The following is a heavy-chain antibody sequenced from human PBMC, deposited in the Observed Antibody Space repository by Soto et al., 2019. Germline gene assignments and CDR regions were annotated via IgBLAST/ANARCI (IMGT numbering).Heavy chain of an antibody. CDR3: ARDGGDRGVTMSGMEV. D-gene: IGHD3-10*01. J-gene: IGHJ6*02. Sequence: PWECXRLSCSSSVFNFSSYSFKLFRQGPGKGLEWIASISTGRGHVFYAASVKGRFTISRYNAKNLLFLQMKSVRADDTAVYYCARDGGDRGVTMSGMEVWGQGTTVTVSS. CDR1: VFNFSSYS. CDR2: ISTGRGHV. V-gene: IGHV3-21*06.